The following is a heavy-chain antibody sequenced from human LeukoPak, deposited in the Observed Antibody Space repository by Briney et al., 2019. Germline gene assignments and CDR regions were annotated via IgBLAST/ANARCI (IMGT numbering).Heavy chain of an antibody. CDR2: ISWNSDNV. V-gene: IGHV3-9*02. Sequence: GRSLRLSCAASGFTSDDYAMHWVRQAPGKGLEWVSGISWNSDNVDYADSVKGRFTISRDNAKNSLYLQMNSLRTEDMALYYCAKGGQQLLNDWFDPWGQGTLVTVSS. J-gene: IGHJ5*02. CDR1: GFTSDDYA. CDR3: AKGGQQLLNDWFDP. D-gene: IGHD6-13*01.